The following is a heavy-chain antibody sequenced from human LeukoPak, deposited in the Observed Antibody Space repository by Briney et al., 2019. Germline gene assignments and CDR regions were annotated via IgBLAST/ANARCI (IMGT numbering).Heavy chain of an antibody. D-gene: IGHD3-22*01. CDR1: GYTFTGYY. Sequence: ASVKVSCKASGYTFTGYYMHWVRQAPGQGLEWMGWISAYNGNTKYAQKLQGRVTMTTDSSTSTAYMDLRSLRSDDTAVYYCARSNYYDSGGSLDYWGQGTLVTVSS. V-gene: IGHV1-18*04. J-gene: IGHJ4*02. CDR3: ARSNYYDSGGSLDY. CDR2: ISAYNGNT.